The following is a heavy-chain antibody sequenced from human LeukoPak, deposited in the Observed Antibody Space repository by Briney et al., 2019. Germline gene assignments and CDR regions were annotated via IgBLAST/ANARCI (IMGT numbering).Heavy chain of an antibody. CDR1: GFTFKNFA. D-gene: IGHD3-22*01. CDR2: ISGSGGST. J-gene: IGHJ4*02. Sequence: GGSLRLSCAASGFTFKNFAMTWVRQAPGKGLEWVSAISGSGGSTYYADSVKGRFTISRDNSKNTLYLQMNSLRAEDTAVYYCAKGAQITMIVVVITWVDYWGQGTLVTVSS. V-gene: IGHV3-23*01. CDR3: AKGAQITMIVVVITWVDY.